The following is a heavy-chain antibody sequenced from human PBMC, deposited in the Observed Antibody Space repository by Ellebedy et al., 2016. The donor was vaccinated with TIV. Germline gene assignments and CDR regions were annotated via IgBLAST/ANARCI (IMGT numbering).Heavy chain of an antibody. CDR1: GLTFSSYG. V-gene: IGHV3-33*06. CDR2: IWYDGSNK. Sequence: GESLKISCAASGLTFSSYGMHWVRQAPGKGLEWVAVIWYDGSNKYYADSVKGRFTISRDNSKNTLYLQMNSLRAEDTAVYYCAKQYYDSSTYYSDYWGQGTLVTVSS. D-gene: IGHD3-22*01. CDR3: AKQYYDSSTYYSDY. J-gene: IGHJ4*02.